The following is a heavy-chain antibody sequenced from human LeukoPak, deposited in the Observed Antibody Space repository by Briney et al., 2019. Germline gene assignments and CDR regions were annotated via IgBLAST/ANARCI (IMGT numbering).Heavy chain of an antibody. CDR3: AKAEGNSAN. V-gene: IGHV3-23*01. CDR2: ISDSGGST. CDR1: GFTFSSYA. D-gene: IGHD6-13*01. Sequence: GSLRLSCEASGFTFSSYAMSWVRQAPGKGLEWVSAISDSGGSTYYADSVKGRFTISRDNSKNTLYVQMNSLRAEDTAIYYCAKAEGNSANWGQGTLVTVSS. J-gene: IGHJ4*02.